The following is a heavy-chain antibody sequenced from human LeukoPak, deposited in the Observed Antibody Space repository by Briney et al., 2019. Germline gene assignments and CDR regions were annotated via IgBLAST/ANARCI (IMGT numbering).Heavy chain of an antibody. V-gene: IGHV3-23*01. J-gene: IGHJ4*02. D-gene: IGHD3-22*01. Sequence: PGGSLRLSCAASGFTFSSYAMSWVRQAPGKGLEWVSVISGSGGSTYYADSVKGRFTIPRDNSKNTLYLQMNSLRAEDTAIYYCAKGHSSGYYFFDYWGQGTLVTVSS. CDR3: AKGHSSGYYFFDY. CDR2: ISGSGGST. CDR1: GFTFSSYA.